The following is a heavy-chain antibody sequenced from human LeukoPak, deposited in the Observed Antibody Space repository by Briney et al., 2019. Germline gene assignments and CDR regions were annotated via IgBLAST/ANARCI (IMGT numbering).Heavy chain of an antibody. J-gene: IGHJ4*02. V-gene: IGHV4-34*01. CDR1: GGSFSGYY. CDR3: ARRRWLDY. Sequence: SETLSLTCAVYGGSFSGYYWSWIRQPPGKGLEWIGEINASGSTNYKPSLKSRVTISGDKSKNQFSLYLNSVTAADTAMYYCARRRWLDYWGQGTLVTVSS. D-gene: IGHD4-23*01. CDR2: INASGST.